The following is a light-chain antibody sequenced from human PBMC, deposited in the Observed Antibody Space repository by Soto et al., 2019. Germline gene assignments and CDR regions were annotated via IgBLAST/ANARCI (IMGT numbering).Light chain of an antibody. CDR2: DVS. V-gene: IGLV2-14*01. CDR3: SSYTSRSTRV. Sequence: QSALTQPASVSGSPGQSVTISCTGTSTDVGGYDYVSWYQQHPGKAPKLIIYDVSNRPSGVANRFSGSKSGNAAFLTIAGQQEEEEDDYCWSSYTSRSTRVFGGGTKLTVL. J-gene: IGLJ3*02. CDR1: STDVGGYDY.